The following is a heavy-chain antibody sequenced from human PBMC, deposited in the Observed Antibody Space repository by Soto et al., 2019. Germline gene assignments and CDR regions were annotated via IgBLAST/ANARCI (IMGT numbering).Heavy chain of an antibody. J-gene: IGHJ4*02. CDR2: VSGSGGST. D-gene: IGHD6-13*01. V-gene: IGHV3-23*01. CDR3: AQDSAGDRSSSYAGLEDY. Sequence: EVQLLESGGGLVQPGGSLRLSCAASGFTFNSFAMSWVRQAPGKGLEWVSAVSGSGGSTYYADSVKGRFTISRENSKNTLYLQMDSLRVEDTAVYFCAQDSAGDRSSSYAGLEDYWGQGTLVTVSS. CDR1: GFTFNSFA.